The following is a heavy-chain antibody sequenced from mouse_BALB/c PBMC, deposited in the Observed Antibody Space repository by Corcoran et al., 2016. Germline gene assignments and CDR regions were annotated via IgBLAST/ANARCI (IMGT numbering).Heavy chain of an antibody. CDR3: VCLITRDYAMDY. J-gene: IGHJ4*01. CDR1: GYSFTDYI. V-gene: IGHV1-39*01. D-gene: IGHD2-4*01. CDR2: INPYYGST. Sequence: EIQLQQTGPELVKPGASVKISCKASGYSFTDYIMLWVKQSHGKSLEWIGNINPYYGSTSYNLKFKGKATLTVDKSSSTAYMQLNSLTSEDSAVYYCVCLITRDYAMDYWGQGTSVTVSS.